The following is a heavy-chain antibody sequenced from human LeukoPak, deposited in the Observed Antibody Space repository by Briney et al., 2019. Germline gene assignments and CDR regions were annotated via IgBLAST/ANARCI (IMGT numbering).Heavy chain of an antibody. CDR3: ARRGGKGPYNWFDP. CDR1: GFTFSSYA. D-gene: IGHD1-26*01. V-gene: IGHV3-30-3*01. Sequence: PGGSLRLSCAASGFTFSSYAMHWVRQAPGKGLEWVAVISYDGSNKYYADSVKGRFTISRDNSKNTLYLQMNSLRAEDTAVYYCARRGGKGPYNWFDPWGQGTLVTVSS. CDR2: ISYDGSNK. J-gene: IGHJ5*02.